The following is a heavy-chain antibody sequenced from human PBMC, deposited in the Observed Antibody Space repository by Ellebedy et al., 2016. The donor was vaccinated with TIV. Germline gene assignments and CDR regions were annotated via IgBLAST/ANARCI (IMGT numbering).Heavy chain of an antibody. CDR1: GYTFTGYY. D-gene: IGHD3-22*01. CDR3: ARVPKYYYDSSGIEYYFDY. Sequence: ASVKVSXKASGYTFTGYYMHWVRQAPGQGLEWMGWINPNSGGTNYAQKFQGWVTMTRDTSISTAYMELSRLRSDDTAVYYCARVPKYYYDSSGIEYYFDYWGQGTLVTVSS. CDR2: INPNSGGT. J-gene: IGHJ4*02. V-gene: IGHV1-2*04.